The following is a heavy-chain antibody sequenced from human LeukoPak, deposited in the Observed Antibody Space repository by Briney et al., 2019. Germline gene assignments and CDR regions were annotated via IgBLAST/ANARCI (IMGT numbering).Heavy chain of an antibody. V-gene: IGHV3-30*02. Sequence: GGSLRLSCAASGFTFSKYAMHWVRQAPGKGLEWVAFIRHNGSDKYYIDSVKDRFIISRDNSKNTLYLQMNSLRSEDTAVYYCARDKRSSSFYFQHWGQGTLVTVSS. CDR3: ARDKRSSSFYFQH. J-gene: IGHJ1*01. D-gene: IGHD6-6*01. CDR2: IRHNGSDK. CDR1: GFTFSKYA.